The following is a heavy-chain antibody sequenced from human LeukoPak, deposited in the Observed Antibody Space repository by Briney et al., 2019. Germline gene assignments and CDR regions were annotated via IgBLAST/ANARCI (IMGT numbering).Heavy chain of an antibody. CDR1: GGSFSGYY. CDR2: IYHSGST. V-gene: IGHV4-34*01. CDR3: ARGRGTFRTAK. J-gene: IGHJ4*02. Sequence: SETLSLTCAVYGGSFSGYYWSWIRQPPGKGLEWIGSIYHSGSTYYNPSLKSRVTISVDTSKNQFSLKLSSVTAADTAVYYCARGRGTFRTAKWGQGTLVTVSS. D-gene: IGHD3/OR15-3a*01.